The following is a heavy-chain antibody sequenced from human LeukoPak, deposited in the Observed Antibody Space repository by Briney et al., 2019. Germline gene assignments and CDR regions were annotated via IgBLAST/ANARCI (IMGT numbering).Heavy chain of an antibody. CDR3: ARSIVVVTTILGY. Sequence: PGGSLRLSCAASGFTFSSYWMSWVRQAPGKGLEWVANIKQDGSEKYYVDSVKGRFTISRDNAKNSLYLQMNSLRAEDTAVYYCARSIVVVTTILGYWGQGTLVTVSS. CDR2: IKQDGSEK. J-gene: IGHJ4*02. CDR1: GFTFSSYW. V-gene: IGHV3-7*01. D-gene: IGHD2-21*02.